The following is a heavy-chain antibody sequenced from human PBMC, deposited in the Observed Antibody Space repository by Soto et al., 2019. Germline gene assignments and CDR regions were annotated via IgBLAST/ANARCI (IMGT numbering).Heavy chain of an antibody. CDR2: IYYSGST. Sequence: PSETLSLTCTVSGGSISSYYWGWIRQPPGKGLEWIGYIYYSGSTNYNPSPKSRVTISVDTSKNQFSLKLSSVTAADTAVYYCARVHIAAAGTYYFDYWGQGTLVTVSS. D-gene: IGHD6-13*01. V-gene: IGHV4-59*01. J-gene: IGHJ4*02. CDR3: ARVHIAAAGTYYFDY. CDR1: GGSISSYY.